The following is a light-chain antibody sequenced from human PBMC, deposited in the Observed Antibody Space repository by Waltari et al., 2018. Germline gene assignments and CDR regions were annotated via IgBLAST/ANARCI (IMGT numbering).Light chain of an antibody. Sequence: QSALTQPRSGSGSPGQSVTISCTGTSSDVGGYNYVSWYQQHPGKAPKLMIYDVSKRTSGVPDRFSGSKSGNTASLTISGLQAEDEADYYCCSYAGSYTFVFGGGTKLTVL. CDR3: CSYAGSYTFV. CDR1: SSDVGGYNY. V-gene: IGLV2-11*01. J-gene: IGLJ2*01. CDR2: DVS.